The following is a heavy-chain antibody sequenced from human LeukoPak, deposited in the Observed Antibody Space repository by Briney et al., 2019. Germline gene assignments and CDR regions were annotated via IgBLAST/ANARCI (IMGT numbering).Heavy chain of an antibody. CDR2: MNPNSGNT. CDR3: ARFPSGFDP. V-gene: IGHV1-8*01. D-gene: IGHD2-15*01. J-gene: IGHJ5*02. Sequence: ASVEVPCKASGYTFTSYDINWVRQATGQGLEWMGWMNPNSGNTGYAQKLQGRVTMTTDTSTSTAYMELRSLRSDDTAVYYCARFPSGFDPWGQGTLVTVSS. CDR1: GYTFTSYD.